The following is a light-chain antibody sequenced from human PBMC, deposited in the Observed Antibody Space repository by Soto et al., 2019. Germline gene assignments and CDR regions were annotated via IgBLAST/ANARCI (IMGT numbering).Light chain of an antibody. CDR3: QHYNSYSEA. CDR2: KAS. V-gene: IGKV1-5*03. J-gene: IGKJ1*01. Sequence: DIQMTQSPSTLSGSVGDRVTIPCRASQTIRSLLACYQQKPGKAPKLLIYKASTLKSGVPSRFSGSGSGTEFTLTISSLQPDDFSAYYCQHYNSYSEAFGQGTKVDIK. CDR1: QTIRSL.